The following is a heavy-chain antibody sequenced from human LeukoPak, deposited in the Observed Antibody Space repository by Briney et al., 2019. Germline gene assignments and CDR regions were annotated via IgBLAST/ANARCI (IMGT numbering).Heavy chain of an antibody. CDR1: GFTFSSYS. CDR3: ARDPYCSGGSCYYSD. Sequence: GGSLRLSCAASGFTFSSYSMNWVRQAPGKGLEWVSSISSGSSYIYYADSVKGRFTISRDNAKNSLYLQMNSLRAEDTAVYYCARDPYCSGGSCYYSDWGQGTLVTVSS. V-gene: IGHV3-21*01. J-gene: IGHJ4*02. D-gene: IGHD2-15*01. CDR2: ISSGSSYI.